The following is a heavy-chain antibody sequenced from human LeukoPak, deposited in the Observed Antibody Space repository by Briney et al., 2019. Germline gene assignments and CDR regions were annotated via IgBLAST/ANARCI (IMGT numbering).Heavy chain of an antibody. CDR2: ISYSGNT. CDR3: ARIRNTVLRGNIYDL. Sequence: SETLSLTCTVSGDSISNDNYFWGWFRQPPGKGLEWLGTISYSGNTYYSPSLKSRVTISIDTSKNQFSLKLSSVTAADTALYHRARIRNTVLRGNIYDLWGQGTLVTVSS. CDR1: GDSISNDNYF. V-gene: IGHV4-39*07. D-gene: IGHD3-10*01. J-gene: IGHJ5*02.